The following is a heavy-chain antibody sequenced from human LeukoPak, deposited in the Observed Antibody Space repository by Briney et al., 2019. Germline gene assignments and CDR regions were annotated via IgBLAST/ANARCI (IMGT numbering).Heavy chain of an antibody. Sequence: SGPALAPPTQPLTLTRTFSGFSLNTSGMCVVWIRQPPGKALEWLARIDWDDAKYYSTSLKTRLTISKDTSKNQVVLTMTNMDPVDTATYYCARLYSSLSGLFDSWGQGTLVTVSS. J-gene: IGHJ4*02. CDR3: ARLYSSLSGLFDS. D-gene: IGHD6-6*01. CDR1: GFSLNTSGMC. V-gene: IGHV2-70*11. CDR2: IDWDDAK.